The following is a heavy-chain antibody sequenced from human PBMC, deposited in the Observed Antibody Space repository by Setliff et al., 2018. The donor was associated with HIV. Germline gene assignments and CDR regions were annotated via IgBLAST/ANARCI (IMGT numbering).Heavy chain of an antibody. J-gene: IGHJ5*02. CDR2: ISVYNGIT. V-gene: IGHV1-18*01. CDR3: ARGEPSPLFGWFDP. CDR1: GYTFTTYG. D-gene: IGHD2-21*01. Sequence: ASVKVSCKPSGYTFTTYGLSWVRQAPGQGLEWMGWISVYNGITNYAQKFQGRVTMTTDTSTSTAYMELRSLRSDDTAVYYCARGEPSPLFGWFDPWGQGTLVTVSS.